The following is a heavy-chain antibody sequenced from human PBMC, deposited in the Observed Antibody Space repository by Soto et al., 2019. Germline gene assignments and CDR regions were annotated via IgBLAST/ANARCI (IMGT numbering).Heavy chain of an antibody. J-gene: IGHJ6*02. CDR3: ARESSSPTGYYYCRMDV. Sequence: SSAKVSHPASRYTFTSYAMRWVRQAPGQRLEWMGWINAGNGNTKYSQKFQGRVTITRDTSASTAYMELSSLRSEDTAVDYCARESSSPTGYYYCRMDVWGQGTTVTVSS. CDR1: RYTFTSYA. CDR2: INAGNGNT. D-gene: IGHD6-6*01. V-gene: IGHV1-3*01.